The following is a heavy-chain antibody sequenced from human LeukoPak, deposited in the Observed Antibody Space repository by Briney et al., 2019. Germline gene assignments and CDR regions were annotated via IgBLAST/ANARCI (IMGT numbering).Heavy chain of an antibody. J-gene: IGHJ5*02. CDR3: ARVWATTFDP. CDR2: IYTSGST. Sequence: SETLSLTCTVSGGSITSYDWIGIRQPAGKGLEGIGRIYTSGSTKYNPSLKSRVTMSLDTSKNRFSLKLSSVTAADTALYYCARVWATTFDPWGQGTLVTVSS. D-gene: IGHD3-16*01. V-gene: IGHV4-4*07. CDR1: GGSITSYD.